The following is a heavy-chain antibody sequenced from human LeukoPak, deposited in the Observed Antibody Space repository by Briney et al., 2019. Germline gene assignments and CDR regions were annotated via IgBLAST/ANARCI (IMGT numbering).Heavy chain of an antibody. V-gene: IGHV1-69*04. D-gene: IGHD3-22*01. Sequence: ASVKVSCKASGGTFISYAISWVRQAPGQGLEWMGRIIPILGIANYAQKFQGRVTITADKSTSTAYMELSSLRSEDTAVYYCARDTPAHYYDSSGSFDYWGQGTLVTVSS. CDR1: GGTFISYA. J-gene: IGHJ4*02. CDR3: ARDTPAHYYDSSGSFDY. CDR2: IIPILGIA.